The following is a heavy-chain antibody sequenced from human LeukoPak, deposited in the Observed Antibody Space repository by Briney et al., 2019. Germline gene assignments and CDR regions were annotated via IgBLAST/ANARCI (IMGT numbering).Heavy chain of an antibody. D-gene: IGHD6-25*01. CDR2: ISYDGSNK. CDR1: GVTVSSYG. Sequence: GGSLRLSCAASGVTVSSYGMHWVRQAPGKGLEWVAVISYDGSNKYYADSVKGRFTISRDNSKNTLYLQMNNLRAEDTALYYCARDSAADDNDFDVWGQGTMVTVSS. J-gene: IGHJ3*01. V-gene: IGHV3-30*03. CDR3: ARDSAADDNDFDV.